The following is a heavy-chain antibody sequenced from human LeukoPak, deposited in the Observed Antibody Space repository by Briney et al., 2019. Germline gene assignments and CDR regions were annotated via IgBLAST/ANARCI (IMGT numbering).Heavy chain of an antibody. D-gene: IGHD4-17*01. V-gene: IGHV4-39*07. CDR2: IHYNGGT. J-gene: IGHJ4*02. CDR3: ASYYGDYGFDY. Sequence: PSETLSLTCTVSGGSVSSSGYYWGWIRQPPGKGLEWIGTIHYNGGTYYNPSLKGRVTISIDTSKNQFSLKLSSVTAADTAVYYCASYYGDYGFDYWGQGTLVTVSS. CDR1: GGSVSSSGYY.